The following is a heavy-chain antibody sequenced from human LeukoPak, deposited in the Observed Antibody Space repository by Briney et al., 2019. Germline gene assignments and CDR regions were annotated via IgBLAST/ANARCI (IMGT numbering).Heavy chain of an antibody. CDR1: GCTFTSYG. CDR3: ARDGGYCSGGSCPIFDY. D-gene: IGHD2-15*01. Sequence: ASVKVSCKASGCTFTSYGISWVRQAPGQGLEWMGWISAYNGNTNYAQKLQGRVTMTTDTSTSTAYMELRSLRSDDTAVYYCARDGGYCSGGSCPIFDYWGQGTLVTVSS. V-gene: IGHV1-18*01. CDR2: ISAYNGNT. J-gene: IGHJ4*02.